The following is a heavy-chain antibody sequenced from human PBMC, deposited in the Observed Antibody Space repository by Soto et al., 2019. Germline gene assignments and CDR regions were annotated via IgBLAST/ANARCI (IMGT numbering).Heavy chain of an antibody. CDR3: AKIAVAGIYYYYGMDV. CDR1: GFTFSSYA. J-gene: IGHJ6*02. CDR2: ISGSGGIT. Sequence: SLRLSCAASGFTFSSYAMSWVRRAPWKGLEWVSAISGSGGITYYADSVKGRFTISRDNSKNTLYLQMNSLRAEDTAVYYCAKIAVAGIYYYYGMDVWGQGTTVTVSS. V-gene: IGHV3-23*01. D-gene: IGHD6-19*01.